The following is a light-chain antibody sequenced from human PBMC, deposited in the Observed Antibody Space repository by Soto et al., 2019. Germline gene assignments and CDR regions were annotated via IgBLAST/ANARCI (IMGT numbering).Light chain of an antibody. CDR1: QSISSSY. CDR2: GAS. J-gene: IGKJ2*01. Sequence: VLTQSPGTLSLSPGERATISCRASQSISSSYLAWYQHKPGQAPRLLIYGASSRATGIPHRFSGSGSGTDFTLTISRLEPEDCGVYYCQQYGGSPSYTFGQGTRLEIK. V-gene: IGKV3-20*01. CDR3: QQYGGSPSYT.